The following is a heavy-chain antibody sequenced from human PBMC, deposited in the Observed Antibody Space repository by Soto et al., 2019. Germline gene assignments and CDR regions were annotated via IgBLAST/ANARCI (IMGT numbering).Heavy chain of an antibody. CDR3: ARGQYLLLWGYYYYYYGMDV. J-gene: IGHJ6*02. D-gene: IGHD2-2*01. CDR1: GTSISSSYW. Sequence: SETLSLTCAVSGTSISSSYWWTWVRQPPGKGLEWIGEIYHTGITKYNPYLKSRVTISVDTSKNQFSLKLSSVTAADTAVYYCARGQYLLLWGYYYYYYGMDVWGQGTTVTVSS. CDR2: IYHTGIT. V-gene: IGHV4-4*02.